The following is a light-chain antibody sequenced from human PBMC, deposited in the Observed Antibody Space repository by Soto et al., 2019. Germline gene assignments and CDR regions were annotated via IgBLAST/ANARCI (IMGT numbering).Light chain of an antibody. V-gene: IGKV1-5*01. J-gene: IGKJ1*01. CDR2: NAS. CDR1: QSISFY. Sequence: DIQMTQSPSTLPASVGDRVTITCRASQSISFYLAWYQQRPGKAPKVLIWNASSLQRGVPSRFSGSGSGTEFTLTISSLQPDDFATYYCQQYNTYSTWTFGQGTKVDIK. CDR3: QQYNTYSTWT.